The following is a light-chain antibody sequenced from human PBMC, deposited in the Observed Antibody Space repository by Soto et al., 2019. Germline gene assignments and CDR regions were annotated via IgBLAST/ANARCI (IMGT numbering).Light chain of an antibody. CDR1: SSNIGSNT. J-gene: IGLJ3*02. Sequence: QTVVTQPPSASGPPGQRVTISCSGSSSNIGSNTVNWYQQLPGTAPKLLIYSNNQRPSGVPDRFSGSKSGTSASLAISGLQSEDEADYYCAAWDDSLNGLWVFGGGTKVTVL. CDR3: AAWDDSLNGLWV. CDR2: SNN. V-gene: IGLV1-44*01.